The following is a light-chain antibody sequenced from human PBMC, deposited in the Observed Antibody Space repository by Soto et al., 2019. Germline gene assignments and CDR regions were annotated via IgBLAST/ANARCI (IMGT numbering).Light chain of an antibody. J-gene: IGKJ4*01. CDR2: DAS. Sequence: DIQMTQSPSTLSASVGDRVAITCRASQSVRSWLAWYQQKPGRAPKFLIYDASSLESGVPSRFSGSGSGTEFTLTISNLQPDDFATYYCQQYDNYPLTFGGGTKVAIK. CDR3: QQYDNYPLT. V-gene: IGKV1-5*01. CDR1: QSVRSW.